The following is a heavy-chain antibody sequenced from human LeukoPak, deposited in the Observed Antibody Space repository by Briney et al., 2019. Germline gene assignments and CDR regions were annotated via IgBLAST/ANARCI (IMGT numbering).Heavy chain of an antibody. CDR2: AHYGGTT. CDR1: GGSIISSYYY. V-gene: IGHV4-39*01. Sequence: SETLSLNCTVSGGSIISSYYYWGWIRQPPGKGLEWIGVAHYGGTTYYNPSLKSRVSISVDTSKNQFSLNLRSATAADTALYYCTPYDSRGSYQGGFFDYWGQGTLVTVSS. J-gene: IGHJ4*02. D-gene: IGHD3-22*01. CDR3: TPYDSRGSYQGGFFDY.